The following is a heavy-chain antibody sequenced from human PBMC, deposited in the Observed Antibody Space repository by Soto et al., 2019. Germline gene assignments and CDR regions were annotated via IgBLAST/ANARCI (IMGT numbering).Heavy chain of an antibody. D-gene: IGHD5-12*01. V-gene: IGHV5-51*01. CDR3: ATHGNSYSGYDYNWLGP. Sequence: GESVKMSGKGSGYSFTSYWIGWVRQMAGKGLEWMGIIYPVDSDTRYIPSFQGQVTMSADESMSTAYLQWSSLKASDTPMYYDATHGNSYSGYDYNWLGPWRKGPLVTASS. CDR2: IYPVDSDT. J-gene: IGHJ5*02. CDR1: GYSFTSYW.